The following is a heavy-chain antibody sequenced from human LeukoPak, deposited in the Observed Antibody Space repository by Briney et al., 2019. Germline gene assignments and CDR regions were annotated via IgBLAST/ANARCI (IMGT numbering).Heavy chain of an antibody. D-gene: IGHD2-15*01. CDR2: ISSSSSYI. V-gene: IGHV3-21*01. CDR3: ARDSPPSYCSGGSCYDFDY. CDR1: GFTFSSYS. Sequence: PGGSLRLSCAASGFTFSSYSMNWVRQAPGKGLEWVSSISSSSSYIYYADSVKGRFTISRDNAKNSLYLQMNSLRAEDTAVYYCARDSPPSYCSGGSCYDFDYWGQGTLVTVSS. J-gene: IGHJ4*02.